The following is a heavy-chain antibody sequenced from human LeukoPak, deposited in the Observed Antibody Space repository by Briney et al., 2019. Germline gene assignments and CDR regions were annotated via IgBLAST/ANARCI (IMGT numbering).Heavy chain of an antibody. V-gene: IGHV1-46*01. J-gene: IGHJ4*02. CDR2: INSSGGTT. D-gene: IGHD6-19*01. CDR1: GYTFTGYY. CDR3: ARGGWYYFGY. Sequence: ASVKVSCKASGYTFTGYYMHWVRQAPGQGLEWMGIINSSGGTTSYAQKFQGRVTVTRDTSTSTVYMDLSSLRSEDTAVYYCARGGWYYFGYWGQGTLVTVSS.